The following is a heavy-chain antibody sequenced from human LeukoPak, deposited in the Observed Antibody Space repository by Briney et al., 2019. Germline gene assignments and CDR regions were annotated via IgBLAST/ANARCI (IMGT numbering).Heavy chain of an antibody. CDR2: ISSGSSFI. CDR1: GFTFSTYS. Sequence: GRSMRLSCAASGFTFSTYSMNWVRQAPGKGLEWVSSISSGSSFIYYADSVKGRFIISRDNAKNSPLLQRNSLTAEDTVLYYCARESSGFYYWGQGTLVTVSS. J-gene: IGHJ4*02. V-gene: IGHV3-21*01. CDR3: ARESSGFYY. D-gene: IGHD3-22*01.